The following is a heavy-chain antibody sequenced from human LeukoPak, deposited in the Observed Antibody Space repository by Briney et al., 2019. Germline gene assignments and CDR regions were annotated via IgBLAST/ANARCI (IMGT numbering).Heavy chain of an antibody. CDR3: AVGRPRNATRLDDGYDF. CDR1: GGSITTYY. V-gene: IGHV4-4*07. CDR2: ISASGRT. J-gene: IGHJ3*01. D-gene: IGHD1-1*01. Sequence: PSETLSLTCTVSGGSITTYYWSWIRQPAGKGLEWIGRISASGRTNYNPSLESRLTMSADTSKNQFSLILNSVTAADTAVYYCAVGRPRNATRLDDGYDFWGQGTMVTVSS.